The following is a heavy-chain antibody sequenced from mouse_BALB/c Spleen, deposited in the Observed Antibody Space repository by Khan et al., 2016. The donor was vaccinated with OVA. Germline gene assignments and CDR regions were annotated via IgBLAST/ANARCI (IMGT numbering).Heavy chain of an antibody. CDR2: INPSNDYT. CDR1: GYTFTSYT. D-gene: IGHD2-14*01. Sequence: QVQLQQSGAELARPGASLKMSCKASGYTFTSYTIHWVRQRPGLTLEWIGHINPSNDYTNYNQKFKEKATLIVDKSSSTAYIKLRSLTSEDSAVYDCVREGAYHRSDGWFAYWGQGTLGTVAA. CDR3: VREGAYHRSDGWFAY. J-gene: IGHJ3*01. V-gene: IGHV1-4*01.